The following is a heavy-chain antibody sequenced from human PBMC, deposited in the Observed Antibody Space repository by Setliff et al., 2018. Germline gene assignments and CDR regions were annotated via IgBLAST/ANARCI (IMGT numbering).Heavy chain of an antibody. J-gene: IGHJ3*02. V-gene: IGHV3-23*01. CDR1: RFTFSSYA. Sequence: GGSLRLSCEASRFTFSSYAMNWVRQVPGKGLEWVSAISGGGSRTYYADSVKGRFTISRDNSKNTLYLQMNSLRAEDTAMYYCAKDSSGRDAFDIWGQGTMVTVSS. CDR3: AKDSSGRDAFDI. CDR2: ISGGGSRT. D-gene: IGHD3-10*01.